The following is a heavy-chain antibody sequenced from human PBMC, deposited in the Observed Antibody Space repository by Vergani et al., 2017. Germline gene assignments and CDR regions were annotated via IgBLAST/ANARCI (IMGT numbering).Heavy chain of an antibody. CDR1: GGTFSSYA. Sequence: QVQLVQSGAEVKKPGSSVKVSCKASGGTFSSYAISWVRQAPGQGLEWMGGIIPIFGTANYAQKFQGRVTITADESTSTAYMELGILRSEDTAVDYCAGGDGSRKYYYYMDVWGKGTTVTVSS. D-gene: IGHD3-10*01. V-gene: IGHV1-69*01. CDR2: IIPIFGTA. J-gene: IGHJ6*03. CDR3: AGGDGSRKYYYYMDV.